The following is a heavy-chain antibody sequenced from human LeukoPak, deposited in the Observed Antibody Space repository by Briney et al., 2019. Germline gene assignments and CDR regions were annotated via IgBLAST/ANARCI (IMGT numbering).Heavy chain of an antibody. CDR1: GDTFSSYA. CDR2: IIPIFGTA. CDR3: ARGEWFGP. D-gene: IGHD1-26*01. V-gene: IGHV1-69*13. Sequence: ASVKLSCKSSGDTFSSYAISWVRQAPGQGLEWMGGIIPIFGTANYAHKFHSRVTITADESTSTAYMELSSLRSEDTAVYYWARGEWFGPWGQGTLVTVSS. J-gene: IGHJ5*02.